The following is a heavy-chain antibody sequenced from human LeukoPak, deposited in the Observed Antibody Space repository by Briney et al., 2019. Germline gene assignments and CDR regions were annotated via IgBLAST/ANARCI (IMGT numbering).Heavy chain of an antibody. CDR3: AKDGTISFDY. CDR2: ISYDGSNK. D-gene: IGHD1-26*01. V-gene: IGHV3-30*18. Sequence: GGSLRLSCAASGFTFSSYGMHWVRQAPGKGLEWVAVISYDGSNKYYADSVKGRFTISRDNSKNTLYLQMNSLRAEGTAVYYCAKDGTISFDYWGQGTLVTVSS. CDR1: GFTFSSYG. J-gene: IGHJ4*02.